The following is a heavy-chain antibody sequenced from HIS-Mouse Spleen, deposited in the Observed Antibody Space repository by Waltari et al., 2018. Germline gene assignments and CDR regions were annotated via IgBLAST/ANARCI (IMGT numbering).Heavy chain of an antibody. CDR2: IYTSGST. V-gene: IGHV4-4*07. D-gene: IGHD3-3*01. J-gene: IGHJ3*02. Sequence: QVQLQESGPGLVKPSETLSLTCTVSGGSISSYYWSLIRPPAGKGLGWIGRIYTSGSTNYNPSLKSRVTMSVDTSKNQFSLKLSSVTAADTAVYYCARDFHDFWSGYYGGDKKHDAFDIWGQGTMVTVSS. CDR1: GGSISSYY. CDR3: ARDFHDFWSGYYGGDKKHDAFDI.